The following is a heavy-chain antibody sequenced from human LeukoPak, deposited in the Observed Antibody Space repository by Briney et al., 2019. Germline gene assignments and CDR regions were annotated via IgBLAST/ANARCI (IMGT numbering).Heavy chain of an antibody. J-gene: IGHJ3*02. CDR2: ISSSSSTI. CDR1: GFTFDDYA. D-gene: IGHD3-10*01. Sequence: GRSLRLSCAASGFTFDDYAMHWVRQAPGKGLEWVSYISSSSSTIYYADSVKGRFTISRDNAKNSLYLQMNSLRDEDTAVYYCARGDSYPGDAFDIWGQGTMVTVSS. V-gene: IGHV3-48*02. CDR3: ARGDSYPGDAFDI.